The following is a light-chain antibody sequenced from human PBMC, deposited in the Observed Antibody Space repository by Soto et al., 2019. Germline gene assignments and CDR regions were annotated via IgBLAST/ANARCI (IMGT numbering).Light chain of an antibody. J-gene: IGKJ1*01. V-gene: IGKV1-39*01. CDR3: QQSYSTPPWT. Sequence: DIQMTQSPSSLSASVGDRVTITCRASQSISSYLNWYQQKPAKAPKLLIYAASSLQSAVPSRFSGSGSGTDFTLTISSLQPEDFATYYCQQSYSTPPWTFGQGTKVEIK. CDR2: AAS. CDR1: QSISSY.